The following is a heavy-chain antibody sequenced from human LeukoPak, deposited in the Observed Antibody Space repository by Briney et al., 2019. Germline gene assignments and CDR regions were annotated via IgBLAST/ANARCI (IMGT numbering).Heavy chain of an antibody. D-gene: IGHD5-24*01. J-gene: IGHJ6*03. CDR2: IKTKNDGAAT. CDR3: VSRDAYKPRYSMDV. Sequence: PGGSLRLSCAVSGFTFDIAWMNWVRQAPGEGLEWLGCIKTKNDGAATDYAAPVRGRFTISTDDSKNTLYLQMNRLKTEDTAVYYCVSRDAYKPRYSMDVWGKGTTVTVSS. V-gene: IGHV3-15*01. CDR1: GFTFDIAW.